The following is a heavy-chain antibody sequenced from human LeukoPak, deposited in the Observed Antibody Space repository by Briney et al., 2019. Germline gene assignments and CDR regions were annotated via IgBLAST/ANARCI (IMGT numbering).Heavy chain of an antibody. CDR1: GGSIRSSYYY. Sequence: SETLSLTCTVSGGSIRSSYYYWGWIRQPPGKGLEWIGSIYDSGSTYYNPTLKSRVTISVDTSKNQFSLKLNSVTAADTAVYYCARDNWNYGSSMDVWGQGTTVTVSS. V-gene: IGHV4-39*02. D-gene: IGHD1-7*01. J-gene: IGHJ6*02. CDR3: ARDNWNYGSSMDV. CDR2: IYDSGST.